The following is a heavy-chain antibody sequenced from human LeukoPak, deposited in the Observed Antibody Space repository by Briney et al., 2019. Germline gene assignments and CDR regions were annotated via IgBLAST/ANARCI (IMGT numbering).Heavy chain of an antibody. J-gene: IGHJ4*01. CDR1: GFTFSNSA. V-gene: IGHV3-23*01. CDR2: LSGSGITT. Sequence: PGGSLRLSCAASGFTFSNSAMSWVRQAPGKGLEWVSTLSGSGITTYYADSVKGRFTTSRDNSKNTLYLQMNSLRAEDTAVYYCAKGIYSSGWSYFDYWGHGTLVTASS. D-gene: IGHD6-19*01. CDR3: AKGIYSSGWSYFDY.